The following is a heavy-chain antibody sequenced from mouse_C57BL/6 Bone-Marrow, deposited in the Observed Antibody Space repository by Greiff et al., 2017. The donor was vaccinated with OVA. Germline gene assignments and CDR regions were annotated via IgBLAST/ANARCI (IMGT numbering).Heavy chain of an antibody. V-gene: IGHV14-4*01. Sequence: VQLQQSGAELVRPGASVKLSCTASGFNIKDDYMHWVKQRPEQGLEWIGWIDPENGDTEYASKFQGKATITADTSSNTAYLQLSSLTSEDTAVYYCTTPPYYDYEGYWGQGTTLTVSS. J-gene: IGHJ2*01. D-gene: IGHD2-4*01. CDR2: IDPENGDT. CDR3: TTPPYYDYEGY. CDR1: GFNIKDDY.